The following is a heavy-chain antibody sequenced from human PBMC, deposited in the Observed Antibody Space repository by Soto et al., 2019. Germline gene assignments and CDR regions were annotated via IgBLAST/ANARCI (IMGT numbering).Heavy chain of an antibody. CDR2: ISKTGTTT. V-gene: IGHV3-48*02. D-gene: IGHD2-2*03. J-gene: IGHJ6*02. Sequence: EVQLVESGGDLVQPGGSLRLSCVASGFTFSSYGMNWVRQGPGKGLEWLSSISKTGTTTYYADSVRGRFTISRDNAKNSLYLQMNSPRDEDVAVYYCARDGYCVSPTCSFLPDVWGQGTTVTVSS. CDR1: GFTFSSYG. CDR3: ARDGYCVSPTCSFLPDV.